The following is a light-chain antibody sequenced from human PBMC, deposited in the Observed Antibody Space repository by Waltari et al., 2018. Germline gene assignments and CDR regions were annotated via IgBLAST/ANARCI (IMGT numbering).Light chain of an antibody. Sequence: NFMLTQPHSVSESPGKTVTISCTRSSGSIASNYVQWYRQRPGTSPTTVIYEYNQRPSGLPVRFSGSIDSSSNSASLTISGLKTEDEADYYCQSYDSSSVVFGGGTKLTVL. CDR2: EYN. J-gene: IGLJ2*01. CDR3: QSYDSSSVV. V-gene: IGLV6-57*01. CDR1: SGSIASNY.